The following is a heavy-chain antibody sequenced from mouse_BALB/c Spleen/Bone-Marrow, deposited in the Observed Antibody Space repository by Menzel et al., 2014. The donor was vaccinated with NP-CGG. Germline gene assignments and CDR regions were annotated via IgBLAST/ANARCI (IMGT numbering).Heavy chain of an antibody. CDR2: INPGSGGT. Sequence: QVQLQQSGAELVRPGTSEKVACKAFGYAFTNYLIEWIKQRPGQGLEWIGVINPGSGGTNYNEKFKGKATLAADKSSSTAYIQLSSLTSDDSAVYFCARWIPLTGRFAFCAQGTPLPASP. D-gene: IGHD4-1*01. V-gene: IGHV1-54*01. CDR1: GYAFTNYL. J-gene: IGHJ2*01. CDR3: ARWIPLTGRFAF.